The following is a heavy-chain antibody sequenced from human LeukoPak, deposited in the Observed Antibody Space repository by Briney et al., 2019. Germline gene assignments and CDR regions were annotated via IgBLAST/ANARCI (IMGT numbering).Heavy chain of an antibody. CDR3: AKDRLSSGWYLDY. D-gene: IGHD6-19*01. Sequence: GGSLRLSCAASGSTFSSYGMHWVRQAPGKGLEWVAVISYDGSNKYYADSVKGRFTISRDNSKNTLYLQMNSLRAEDTAVYYCAKDRLSSGWYLDYWGQGTLVTVSS. V-gene: IGHV3-30*12. CDR2: ISYDGSNK. J-gene: IGHJ4*02. CDR1: GSTFSSYG.